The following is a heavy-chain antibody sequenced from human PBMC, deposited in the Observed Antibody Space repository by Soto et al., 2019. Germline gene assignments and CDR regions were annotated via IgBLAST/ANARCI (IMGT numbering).Heavy chain of an antibody. J-gene: IGHJ4*02. Sequence: QVQLVESGGGVVQPGRSLKLSCEASGFTFRHSGMHWVRQTPGKGLEWVALVSHDGTDQYYADSVKGRFTISRDNFTNTLYLQMNSLRSDDTAVYYCARTIHGDSTGAFDYWGLGTLVTVSS. CDR2: VSHDGTDQ. D-gene: IGHD2-21*02. CDR3: ARTIHGDSTGAFDY. V-gene: IGHV3-30*03. CDR1: GFTFRHSG.